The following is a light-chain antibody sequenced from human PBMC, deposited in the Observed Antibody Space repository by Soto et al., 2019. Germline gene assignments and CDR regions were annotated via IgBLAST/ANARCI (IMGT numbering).Light chain of an antibody. CDR1: QSVSNDF. CDR2: GAS. Sequence: EIVLTQSPGILSLSPGERATLSCRASQSVSNDFLAWYQQKPGQAPRLLIYGASTRATDVPDRFSGSGSGAVFTLSISRLEPEDFAVYYCQQYGSSPPRTFGQGTKVDIK. V-gene: IGKV3-20*01. J-gene: IGKJ1*01. CDR3: QQYGSSPPRT.